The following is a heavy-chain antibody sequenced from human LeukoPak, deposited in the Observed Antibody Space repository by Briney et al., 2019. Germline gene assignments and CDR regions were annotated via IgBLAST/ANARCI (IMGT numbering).Heavy chain of an antibody. CDR1: GFTFSSYW. D-gene: IGHD5-18*01. Sequence: GGSLRLSCAASGFTFSSYWMSWVRQAPGKGLEWVANIKQDGSQKYYVDSVKGRFSISRDNAKNSLYLQMNSLRAEDTAVYYCAKDRAMALDYWGQGTLVTVSS. V-gene: IGHV3-7*01. CDR3: AKDRAMALDY. J-gene: IGHJ4*02. CDR2: IKQDGSQK.